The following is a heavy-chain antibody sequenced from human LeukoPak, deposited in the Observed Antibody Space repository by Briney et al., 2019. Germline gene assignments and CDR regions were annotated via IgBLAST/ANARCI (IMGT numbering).Heavy chain of an antibody. CDR1: GFTVTSTY. V-gene: IGHV3-53*05. Sequence: GGSLRLSCAASGFTVTSTYMTWVRQAPGKGLECVSGIYGGGRTYYADSVKGRFTISRDNSKNTLYLQMNSLRPDDTAVYYCAKSPGVWLPFVPDVWGKGTTVTVSS. J-gene: IGHJ6*04. CDR3: AKSPGVWLPFVPDV. CDR2: IYGGGRT. D-gene: IGHD6-19*01.